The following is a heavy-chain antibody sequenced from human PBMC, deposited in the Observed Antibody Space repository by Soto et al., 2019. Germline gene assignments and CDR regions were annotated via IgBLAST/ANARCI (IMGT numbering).Heavy chain of an antibody. D-gene: IGHD3-9*01. Sequence: EVQLVESGGGLVKPGGSLRLSCAASGFIFSKAWMSWVRQAPGKGLAWVGRIKSKTDGGTTDYGAPVKGRFTISRDDSKSTLYLQMNSLKTDDTAVYFCTTDTIRHYAILTGYYYFDYWGQGTLVTVSS. CDR2: IKSKTDGGTT. CDR1: GFIFSKAW. J-gene: IGHJ4*02. V-gene: IGHV3-15*01. CDR3: TTDTIRHYAILTGYYYFDY.